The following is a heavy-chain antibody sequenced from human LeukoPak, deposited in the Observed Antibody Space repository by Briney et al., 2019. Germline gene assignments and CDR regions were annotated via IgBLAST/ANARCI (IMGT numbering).Heavy chain of an antibody. Sequence: SETLSLTCAVYGGSFSGYYWSWIRQPPGKGLEWIGEINHSGSTNYNPYLKSRVTISVDTSKNQFSLKLSSVTAADTAVYYCARGPRLWSFSVQLLYGAYYFDYWGQGTLVTVSS. CDR2: INHSGST. D-gene: IGHD2-2*02. CDR1: GGSFSGYY. V-gene: IGHV4-34*01. CDR3: ARGPRLWSFSVQLLYGAYYFDY. J-gene: IGHJ4*02.